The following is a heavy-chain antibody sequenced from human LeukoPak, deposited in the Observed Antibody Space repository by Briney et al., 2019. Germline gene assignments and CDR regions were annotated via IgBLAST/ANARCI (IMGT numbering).Heavy chain of an antibody. Sequence: SETLSLTCTVSGGSISSYYWSWIRQPPGKGLEWVGYIYYSGRTNYNPSLKSQVTISVDTSQTQFSLKMSSVTDADTAVYYCARLSVKRVVVTAATDYYYYGMDVWGQGTTVTVSS. CDR1: GGSISSYY. CDR2: IYYSGRT. D-gene: IGHD2-2*01. V-gene: IGHV4-59*08. CDR3: ARLSVKRVVVTAATDYYYYGMDV. J-gene: IGHJ6*02.